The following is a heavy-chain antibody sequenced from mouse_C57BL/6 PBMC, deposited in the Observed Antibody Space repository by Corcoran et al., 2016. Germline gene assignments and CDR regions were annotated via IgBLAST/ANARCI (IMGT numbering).Heavy chain of an antibody. CDR3: AREEGTTVVADWYFDV. Sequence: QVQLQQPGTELVKPGASVKLSCKASGYTFTSYWMHWVKQRPGQGLEWIGNINPSNGGTNYNEKFKSKATLTVDKSSSTAYMQLSSLTSEDSAVYYCAREEGTTVVADWYFDVWGTGTTVTVSS. CDR1: GYTFTSYW. D-gene: IGHD1-1*01. J-gene: IGHJ1*03. CDR2: INPSNGGT. V-gene: IGHV1-53*01.